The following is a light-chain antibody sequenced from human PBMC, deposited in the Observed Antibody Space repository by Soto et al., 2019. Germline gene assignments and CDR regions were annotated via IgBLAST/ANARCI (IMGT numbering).Light chain of an antibody. V-gene: IGKV3-11*01. Sequence: EIVLTQSPATLSLSPGERATLSCRASQSVSSYLAWYQQKPGQAPRILIYDASNRATGIPARFSGSGSGTDFTRTISSLVSEDFAVYYCQQRSNWPLTFGGGTKVEIK. J-gene: IGKJ4*01. CDR1: QSVSSY. CDR3: QQRSNWPLT. CDR2: DAS.